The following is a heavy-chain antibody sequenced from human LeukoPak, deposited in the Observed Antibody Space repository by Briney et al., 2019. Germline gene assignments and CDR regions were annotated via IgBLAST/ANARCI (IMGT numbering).Heavy chain of an antibody. Sequence: GGSLRLSCAASGFTFSSYAMSWVRQAPGKGLEWVSAISGSSASTYYADSVKGQFTISRDNSKNTLYLQMNSLRAEDTAVYYCAPSLAYFDYWGQGTLVTVSS. CDR2: ISGSSAST. CDR3: APSLAYFDY. CDR1: GFTFSSYA. J-gene: IGHJ4*02. D-gene: IGHD6-13*01. V-gene: IGHV3-23*01.